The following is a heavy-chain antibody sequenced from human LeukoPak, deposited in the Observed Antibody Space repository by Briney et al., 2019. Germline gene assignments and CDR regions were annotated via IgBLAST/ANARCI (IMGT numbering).Heavy chain of an antibody. CDR2: ISSSGSTI. CDR3: ARGGGSAYYYDSSGYYRLDYFDY. J-gene: IGHJ4*02. CDR1: GFTFSSYE. V-gene: IGHV3-48*03. D-gene: IGHD3-22*01. Sequence: GGSLRLSCAASGFTFSSYEMNWVRQAPGKGLEWVSYISSSGSTIYYADSVKGRFTISRDNAKNSLYLQMNSLRAEDTAVYYCARGGGSAYYYDSSGYYRLDYFDYWGQGTLVTVSS.